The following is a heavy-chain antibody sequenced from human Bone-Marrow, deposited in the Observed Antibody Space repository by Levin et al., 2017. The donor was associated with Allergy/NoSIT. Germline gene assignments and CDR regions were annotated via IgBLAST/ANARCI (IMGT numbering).Heavy chain of an antibody. CDR1: GFTFSSYG. D-gene: IGHD6-13*01. J-gene: IGHJ4*02. Sequence: GGSLRLSCAASGFTFSSYGMHWVRQAPGKGLEWVAVISYDGSNKYYADSVKGRFTISRDNSKNTLYLQMNSLRAEDTAVYYCAKDSSSWYLLPPHFDYWGQGTLVTVSS. V-gene: IGHV3-30*18. CDR3: AKDSSSWYLLPPHFDY. CDR2: ISYDGSNK.